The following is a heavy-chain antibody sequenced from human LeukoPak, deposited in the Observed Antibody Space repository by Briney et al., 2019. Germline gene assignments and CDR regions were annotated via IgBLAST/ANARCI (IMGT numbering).Heavy chain of an antibody. CDR1: GFTFSSYG. V-gene: IGHV3-30*02. CDR3: AKGNRPALHFDY. Sequence: GGSLRLSCAASGFTFSSYGMHWVRQAPGKGLEWVAFIRYDGSNKYYADSVKGRFTISRDNSKNTLYLQMNSLRAEDTAVYYCAKGNRPALHFDYWGQGTLVTVSS. J-gene: IGHJ4*02. D-gene: IGHD1-14*01. CDR2: IRYDGSNK.